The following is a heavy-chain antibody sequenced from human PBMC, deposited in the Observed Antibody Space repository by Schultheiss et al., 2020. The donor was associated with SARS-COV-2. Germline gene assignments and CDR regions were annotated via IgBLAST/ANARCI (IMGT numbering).Heavy chain of an antibody. J-gene: IGHJ5*02. Sequence: SETLSLTCAVYGGSFSGYYWSWIRQPPGKGLEWIGEINHSGSTNYNPSLKSRVTISVDTSKNQFSLKLSSVTAADTAVYYCAREERAIVVVVAATFDPWGQGTLVTVSS. CDR3: AREERAIVVVVAATFDP. CDR2: INHSGST. V-gene: IGHV4-34*01. D-gene: IGHD2-15*01. CDR1: GGSFSGYY.